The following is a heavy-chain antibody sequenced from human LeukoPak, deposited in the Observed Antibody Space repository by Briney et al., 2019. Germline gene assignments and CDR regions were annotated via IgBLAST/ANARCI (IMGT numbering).Heavy chain of an antibody. CDR2: IKQDGSEK. D-gene: IGHD6-13*01. V-gene: IGHV3-7*01. CDR3: ARDFEERLGLAAAGTDY. J-gene: IGHJ4*02. CDR1: GFTLSSYW. Sequence: GGSLSLSCAASGFTLSSYWMTWVRQAPGKGLEWVADIKQDGSEKFYVDSVKGRFTISSDNSKNSLYLQMNILRAEDTAVYYCARDFEERLGLAAAGTDYWGQGTLVTVSS.